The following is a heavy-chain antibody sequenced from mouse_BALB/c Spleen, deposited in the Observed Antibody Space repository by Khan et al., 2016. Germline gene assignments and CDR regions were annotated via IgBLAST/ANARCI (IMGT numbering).Heavy chain of an antibody. CDR3: ARRDYERFAY. J-gene: IGHJ3*01. CDR2: ITSGGST. V-gene: IGHV5-6-5*01. CDR1: GYTFSSYA. D-gene: IGHD1-1*01. Sequence: EVELVESGGGLVKPGGSLKLSCSASGYTFSSYAMSWVRQTPEKRLEWVTSITSGGSTYYPDSMKGRFTISRDSARNNLYLGMSSLRSEDTAVYFCARRDYERFAYWGQGTLVTVSA.